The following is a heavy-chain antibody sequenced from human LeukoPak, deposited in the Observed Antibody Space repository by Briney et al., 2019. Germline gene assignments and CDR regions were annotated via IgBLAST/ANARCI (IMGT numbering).Heavy chain of an antibody. CDR2: ISYDGSNK. CDR3: ARGSRLWAVAGTGNYFDY. J-gene: IGHJ4*02. Sequence: GGSLRLSCAASGFTFSSYAMHCVRQAPGKGLEWVAVISYDGSNKYYADSVKGRFTISRDNSKNTLYLQMNSLRSEDTAVYYCARGSRLWAVAGTGNYFDYWGQGTLVTVSS. CDR1: GFTFSSYA. D-gene: IGHD6-19*01. V-gene: IGHV3-30*14.